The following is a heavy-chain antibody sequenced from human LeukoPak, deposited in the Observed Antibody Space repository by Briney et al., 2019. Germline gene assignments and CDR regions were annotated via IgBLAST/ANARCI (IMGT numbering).Heavy chain of an antibody. J-gene: IGHJ3*02. CDR1: GFTFSSYA. V-gene: IGHV3-23*01. CDR3: AKEILYYYGSGSYSSSAFDI. Sequence: PGASLRLSCAASGFTFSSYAMSWVRQAPGKGLEWVSAISGSGGSTYFADSVKGRFTISRDNSKNTLYLQMNSLRAEDTAVYYCAKEILYYYGSGSYSSSAFDIWGQGTMVTVSS. CDR2: ISGSGGST. D-gene: IGHD3-10*01.